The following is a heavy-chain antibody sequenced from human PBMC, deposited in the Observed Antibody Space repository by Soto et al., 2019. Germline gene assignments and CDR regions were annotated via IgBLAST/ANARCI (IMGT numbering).Heavy chain of an antibody. CDR3: AREAGDYGHPYFDY. J-gene: IGHJ4*02. CDR1: GDTFSSYA. CDR2: IIPTFGTV. V-gene: IGHV1-69*01. D-gene: IGHD3-10*01. Sequence: QLVQSGPEVKKPGSSVKVSCKSVGDTFSSYAVSWVRQAPGQGLEWMGGIIPTFGTVNYAQKCQGRATITADESTRLSYMELSSLKSEATAVYCCAREAGDYGHPYFDYWGQGTLISVSS.